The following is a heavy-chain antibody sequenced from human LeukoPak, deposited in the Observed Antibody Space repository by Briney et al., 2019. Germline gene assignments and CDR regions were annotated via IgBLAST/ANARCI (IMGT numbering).Heavy chain of an antibody. CDR1: GGSISSYY. V-gene: IGHV4-59*01. CDR3: ARAVGSGSFQTYYYYMDV. CDR2: IYYSGST. Sequence: SETLSLTCTVSGGSISSYYWSWIRQPPGKGLEWFGYIYYSGSTNYNPSLKSRVTISVDTSKNQFSLKLSSVTAADTAVYYCARAVGSGSFQTYYYYMDVWGKGTTVTISS. D-gene: IGHD3-10*01. J-gene: IGHJ6*03.